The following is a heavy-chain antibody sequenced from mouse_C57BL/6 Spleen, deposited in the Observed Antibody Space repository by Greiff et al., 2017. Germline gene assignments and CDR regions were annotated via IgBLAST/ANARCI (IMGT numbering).Heavy chain of an antibody. CDR3: ARDGYYGSRYGYAMDY. D-gene: IGHD1-1*01. Sequence: EVKLMESGGGLVKPGGSLKLSCAASGFTFSSYAMSWVRQTPEKRLEWVATISDGGSYTYYPDNVKGRFTISRDNAKNNLYLQMSHLKSEDTAMYYCARDGYYGSRYGYAMDYWGQGTSDTVSS. CDR1: GFTFSSYA. J-gene: IGHJ4*01. V-gene: IGHV5-4*01. CDR2: ISDGGSYT.